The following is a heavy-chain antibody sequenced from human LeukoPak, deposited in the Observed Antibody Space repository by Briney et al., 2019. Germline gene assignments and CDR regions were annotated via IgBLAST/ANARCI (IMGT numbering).Heavy chain of an antibody. V-gene: IGHV3-23*01. CDR3: AKASHDYGDFDY. CDR2: ISGSGGST. CDR1: GFKFNTYE. J-gene: IGHJ4*02. Sequence: PGGSLRLSCAASGFKFNTYEMNWVRQAPGKGLEWVSAISGSGGSTYYADSVKGRFTISRDNSKNTLYLQMNSLRAEDTAVYYCAKASHDYGDFDYWGQGTLVTVSS. D-gene: IGHD4-17*01.